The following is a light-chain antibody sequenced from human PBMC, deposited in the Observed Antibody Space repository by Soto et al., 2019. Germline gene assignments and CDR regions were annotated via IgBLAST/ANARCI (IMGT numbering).Light chain of an antibody. CDR1: SSDVGGYNY. Sequence: QSALTQPASVSGSPGQSITISCTGASSDVGGYNYVSWYQQHPGKAPKLMIYEVSNRPSGVSSHFSGSKSGNTASLTISGLQSEDGADYYCSSYTDSRTYVFGTGTKVTVL. CDR2: EVS. V-gene: IGLV2-14*01. CDR3: SSYTDSRTYV. J-gene: IGLJ1*01.